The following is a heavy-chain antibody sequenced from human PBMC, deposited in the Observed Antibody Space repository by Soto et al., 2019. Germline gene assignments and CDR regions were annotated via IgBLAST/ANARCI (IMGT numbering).Heavy chain of an antibody. Sequence: PSETLSLTCAVYGGSFSGYYWSWICQPPGKGLEWIGEINHSGSTNYNPSLKSRVTISIDTSKKQFSLKMSSVTAADTAVYYCAADRGVVPYYNGTEVWGQGAAETDSS. CDR3: AADRGVVPYYNGTEV. V-gene: IGHV4-34*01. CDR1: GGSFSGYY. D-gene: IGHD2-21*01. J-gene: IGHJ6*02. CDR2: INHSGST.